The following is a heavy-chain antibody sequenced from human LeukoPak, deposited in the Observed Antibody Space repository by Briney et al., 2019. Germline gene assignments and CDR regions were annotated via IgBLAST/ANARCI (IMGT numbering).Heavy chain of an antibody. J-gene: IGHJ4*02. CDR2: IQGDGSGI. CDR3: ARLVGRGLSDY. D-gene: IGHD3-10*01. Sequence: PGGSLRLSCAAPGFSFSTTWMHWVRQVPGKGLVWVSRIQGDGSGIIYADSVKGRFTISRDNAKNTLYLQMNSLRAEDTAVYYCARLVGRGLSDYWGQGTLVTVSS. V-gene: IGHV3-74*01. CDR1: GFSFSTTW.